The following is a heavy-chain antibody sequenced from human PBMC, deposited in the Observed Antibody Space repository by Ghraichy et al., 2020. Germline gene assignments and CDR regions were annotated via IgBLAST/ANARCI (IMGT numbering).Heavy chain of an antibody. V-gene: IGHV3-30*02. CDR2: IWYDGSER. CDR3: VKDAGAGARKRFDY. J-gene: IGHJ4*02. D-gene: IGHD1-14*01. Sequence: GGSLRLSCAASGLTFRSHGMHWVRQAPGKGLEWVAYIWYDGSERHYAESVKGRFTISRDNSKNTLDLQMNSLSAEDTAVYYCVKDAGAGARKRFDYWGQGTLVTVSS. CDR1: GLTFRSHG.